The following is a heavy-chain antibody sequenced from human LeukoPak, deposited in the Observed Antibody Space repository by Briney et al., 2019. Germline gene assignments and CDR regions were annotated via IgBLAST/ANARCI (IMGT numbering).Heavy chain of an antibody. J-gene: IGHJ4*02. D-gene: IGHD1-26*01. CDR2: IRGSGGST. CDR1: GFTFSSYE. CDR3: AKSLTRLTWELLCYFDY. V-gene: IGHV3-23*01. Sequence: GGSLRLSCAASGFTFSSYEMSWVRQAPGKGLEWVSAIRGSGGSTYYADSVKGRFTISRDNSKNTLYLQMNSLRAEDTAVYYCAKSLTRLTWELLCYFDYWGQGTLVTVSS.